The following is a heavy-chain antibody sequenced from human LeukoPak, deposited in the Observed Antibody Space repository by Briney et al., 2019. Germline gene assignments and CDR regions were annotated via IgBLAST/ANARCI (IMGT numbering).Heavy chain of an antibody. CDR1: GYTFTSYY. V-gene: IGHV1-46*01. Sequence: ASVKVSCKASGYTFTSYYMHWVRQAPGQGLEWMGIINPSGGSTSYAQKFQGRVTMTRDMSTSTVYMELSSLRSEATAVYYCARDGVVVVPAANHFDYWGQGTLVTVSS. CDR3: ARDGVVVVPAANHFDY. CDR2: INPSGGST. J-gene: IGHJ4*02. D-gene: IGHD2-2*01.